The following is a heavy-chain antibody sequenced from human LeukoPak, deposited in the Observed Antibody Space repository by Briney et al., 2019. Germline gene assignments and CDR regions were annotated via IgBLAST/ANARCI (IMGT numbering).Heavy chain of an antibody. J-gene: IGHJ1*01. V-gene: IGHV3-74*01. CDR1: GFTFSSYW. CDR2: IKSDGST. Sequence: QAGGSLRLSCAASGFTFSSYWMHWVRQAPGKGLVWVSRIKSDGSTNYADSVKGRFTISKDTAKNTVSLQMNSLRAADTGVYYCARAPSEIGGYSPEYLRHWGQGTLVTVSS. D-gene: IGHD3-22*01. CDR3: ARAPSEIGGYSPEYLRH.